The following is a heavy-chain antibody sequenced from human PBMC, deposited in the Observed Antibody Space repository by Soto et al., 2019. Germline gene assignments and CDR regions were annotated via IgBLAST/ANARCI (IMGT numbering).Heavy chain of an antibody. J-gene: IGHJ6*02. CDR2: ISGSGGST. CDR3: ANFGWGSGSGMDV. V-gene: IGHV3-23*01. CDR1: GFTFSSYA. D-gene: IGHD3-10*01. Sequence: GESLKISCAASGFTFSSYAMSWVRQAPGKGLEWVSAISGSGGSTYYADSVKGRFTISRDNSKNTLYLQMNSLRAEDTAVYYCANFGWGSGSGMDVWGQGTTVTVSS.